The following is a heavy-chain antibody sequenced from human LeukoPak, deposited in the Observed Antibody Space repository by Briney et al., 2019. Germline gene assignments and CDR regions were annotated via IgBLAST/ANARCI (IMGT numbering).Heavy chain of an antibody. J-gene: IGHJ4*02. V-gene: IGHV4-30-2*01. CDR1: GGSISSGGYS. CDR3: ARTTLGYCSSTSCSTDY. D-gene: IGHD2-2*02. Sequence: KPSQTLSLTCAVSGGSISSGGYSWSWIRQPPGKGLEWIGEINHSGSTNYNPSLKSRVTISVDTSKNQFSLKLSSVTAADTAVYYCARTTLGYCSSTSCSTDYWGQGTLVTVSS. CDR2: INHSGST.